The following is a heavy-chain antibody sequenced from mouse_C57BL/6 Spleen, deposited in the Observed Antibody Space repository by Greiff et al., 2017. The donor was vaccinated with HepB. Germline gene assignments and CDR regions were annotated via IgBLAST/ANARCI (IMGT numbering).Heavy chain of an antibody. Sequence: EVHLVESGGGLVKPGGSLKLSCAASGFTFSSYAMSWVRQTPEKRLEWVATISDGGSYTYYPDNVKGRFTISRDNAKNNLYLQMSQLKSEDTAMYYCARDDRDRSFDYWGQGTTLTVSS. D-gene: IGHD3-3*01. CDR3: ARDDRDRSFDY. CDR1: GFTFSSYA. V-gene: IGHV5-4*01. CDR2: ISDGGSYT. J-gene: IGHJ2*01.